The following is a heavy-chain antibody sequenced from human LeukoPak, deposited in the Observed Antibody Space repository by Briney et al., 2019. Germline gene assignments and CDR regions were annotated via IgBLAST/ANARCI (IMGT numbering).Heavy chain of an antibody. V-gene: IGHV1-69*04. J-gene: IGHJ3*02. Sequence: SVKVSCKASGGTFSSYAISWVRQAPGQGLEWMGRIIPILGIANYAQKFQGRVTITADKSTSTAYMELSSLRSEDTAVYYCASYYGSGSYYVAFDIWGQGTMVTVSS. CDR3: ASYYGSGSYYVAFDI. CDR2: IIPILGIA. D-gene: IGHD3-10*01. CDR1: GGTFSSYA.